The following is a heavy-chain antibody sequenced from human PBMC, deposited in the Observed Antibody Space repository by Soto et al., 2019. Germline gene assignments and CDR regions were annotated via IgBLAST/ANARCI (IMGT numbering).Heavy chain of an antibody. D-gene: IGHD3-16*01. J-gene: IGHJ4*02. Sequence: SQTLSLTCAISGDSVSSNSAAWNWIRQSPSRGLEWLGRTYYRSKWYNDYAVSVKSRITINPDTSKNQFSLQLNSVTPEDTAVYYCARGLAPRWQYGYVWGSLDYWGQGTLVTVSS. CDR3: ARGLAPRWQYGYVWGSLDY. V-gene: IGHV6-1*01. CDR2: TYYRSKWYN. CDR1: GDSVSSNSAA.